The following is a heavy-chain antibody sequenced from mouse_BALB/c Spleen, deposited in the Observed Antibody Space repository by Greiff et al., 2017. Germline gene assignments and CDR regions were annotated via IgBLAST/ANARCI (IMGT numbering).Heavy chain of an antibody. Sequence: EVKVEESGGGLVQPGGSMKLSCVASGFTFSNYWMNWVRQSPEKGLEWVAEIRLKSNNYATHYAESVKGRFTISRDDSKSSVYLQMNNLRAEDTGIYYCTRDSGPYAMDYWGQGTSVTVSS. D-gene: IGHD4-1*01. CDR3: TRDSGPYAMDY. CDR2: IRLKSNNYAT. CDR1: GFTFSNYW. J-gene: IGHJ4*01. V-gene: IGHV6-6*02.